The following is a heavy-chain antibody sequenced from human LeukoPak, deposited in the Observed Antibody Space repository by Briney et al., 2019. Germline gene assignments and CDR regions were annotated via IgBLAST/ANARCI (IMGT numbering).Heavy chain of an antibody. CDR3: ARAPGEGWFDP. V-gene: IGHV3-7*01. D-gene: IGHD4-17*01. Sequence: AGSLRLSCAASGFTFSSYWMSWVRQAPGKGLEWVASIKQDGSEKYYVDSVKGRFTISRDNAKNSLYLQMNSLRAEDTALYYCARAPGEGWFDPWGQGTLVTVSS. CDR2: IKQDGSEK. J-gene: IGHJ5*02. CDR1: GFTFSSYW.